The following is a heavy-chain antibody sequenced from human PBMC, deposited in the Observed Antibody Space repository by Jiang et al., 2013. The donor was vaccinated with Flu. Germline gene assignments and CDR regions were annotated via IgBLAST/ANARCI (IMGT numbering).Heavy chain of an antibody. Sequence: GSGLVKPSETLSLNCTVSGGSMSTYYWSWVRQPPGKGLEWIGYIYHGGSTNYNASLQSRVTISVDTSKKQVSMRLTSVTAADTAVYYCARGQWLVRSGRRFYYMDVWGKGTTVTVSS. D-gene: IGHD6-19*01. V-gene: IGHV4-59*01. CDR1: GGSMSTYY. CDR2: IYHGGST. CDR3: ARGQWLVRSGRRFYYMDV. J-gene: IGHJ6*03.